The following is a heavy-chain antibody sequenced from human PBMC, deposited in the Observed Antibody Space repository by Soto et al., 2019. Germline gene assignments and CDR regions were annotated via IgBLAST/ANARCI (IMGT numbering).Heavy chain of an antibody. CDR1: GFTFSSYG. D-gene: IGHD3-10*01. CDR3: ARDGAPLLWFGEWGRDAFDI. CDR2: IWYDGSNK. J-gene: IGHJ3*02. Sequence: ESGGGVVQPGRSLRLSCAASGFTFSSYGMHWVRQAPGKGLEWVAVIWYDGSNKYYADSVKGRFTISRDNSKNTLYLQMNSRRAEDTAVYYCARDGAPLLWFGEWGRDAFDIWGQGTMVTVSS. V-gene: IGHV3-33*01.